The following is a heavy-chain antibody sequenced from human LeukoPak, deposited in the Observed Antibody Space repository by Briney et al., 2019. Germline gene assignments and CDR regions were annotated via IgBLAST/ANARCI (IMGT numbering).Heavy chain of an antibody. D-gene: IGHD2-2*01. J-gene: IGHJ6*02. CDR1: GYTFTSYG. CDR3: ARDGRIVVPAAMPDYYYGMDV. Sequence: ASVKVSCKASGYTFTSYGISWVRQAPGQGLEWMGWISAYNGNTNYAQKLQGRVTMTTDTSTSTAYMELRSLRSDDTAVYYCARDGRIVVPAAMPDYYYGMDVWGQGTTVTVSS. V-gene: IGHV1-18*01. CDR2: ISAYNGNT.